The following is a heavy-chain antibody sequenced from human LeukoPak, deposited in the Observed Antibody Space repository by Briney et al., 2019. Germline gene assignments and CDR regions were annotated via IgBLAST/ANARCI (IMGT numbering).Heavy chain of an antibody. CDR2: IYHSRST. D-gene: IGHD6-19*01. J-gene: IGHJ4*02. Sequence: SETLSLTCAVSGYFISSGYYWGWIRQPPGKGLEWIGSIYHSRSTFYNSSLKSRVTISVDTSKNQFSLKLSSVTAADTASYYWARVLYRIAVAGTELDYWGQGTLVTVSS. V-gene: IGHV4-38-2*01. CDR1: GYFISSGYY. CDR3: ARVLYRIAVAGTELDY.